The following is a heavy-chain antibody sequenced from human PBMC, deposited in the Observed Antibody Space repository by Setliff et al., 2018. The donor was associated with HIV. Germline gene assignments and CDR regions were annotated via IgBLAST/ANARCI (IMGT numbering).Heavy chain of an antibody. Sequence: PSETLSLTCTVSGGSISGGGYYWTWIRQYPGRGLEWIGYIYYSGTAYYKPSLRSRVTISVDTSRKQWSLRLNSVTAADTAVYYCATTYCRGADCPQMYDYWGQGTLVTVSS. CDR2: IYYSGTA. D-gene: IGHD2-21*02. V-gene: IGHV4-31*03. CDR1: GGSISGGGYY. J-gene: IGHJ4*02. CDR3: ATTYCRGADCPQMYDY.